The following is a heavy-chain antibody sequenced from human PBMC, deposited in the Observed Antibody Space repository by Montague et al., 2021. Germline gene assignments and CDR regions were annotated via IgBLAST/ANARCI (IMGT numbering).Heavy chain of an antibody. J-gene: IGHJ4*02. D-gene: IGHD1-26*01. V-gene: IGHV4-61*01. Sequence: SETLSLTCTVSGGSISSGSYYWSWIRQPPGKGLEWIGRIYYSGSTIYNPSLKSRVTISVDTSKNQFSLRLSSVTAADTAVYYCAGCELIEEYSFDYWGQGTLVTVSS. CDR1: GGSISSGSYY. CDR3: AGCELIEEYSFDY. CDR2: IYYSGST.